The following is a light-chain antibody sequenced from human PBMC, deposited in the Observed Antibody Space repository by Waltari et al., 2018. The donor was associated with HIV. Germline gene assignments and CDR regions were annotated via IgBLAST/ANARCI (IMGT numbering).Light chain of an antibody. CDR2: RNN. CDR1: SSNIGSNY. J-gene: IGLJ2*01. CDR3: ATWDDSLSVVV. V-gene: IGLV1-47*01. Sequence: QSVLTQPPSASGTPGQRVTIPCSGSSSNIGSNYVYWYQHLPGTAPKRLISRNNQRPSGVPDRFSGSKSGTSASLAISGLRSEDEADYYCATWDDSLSVVVFGGGTKLTVL.